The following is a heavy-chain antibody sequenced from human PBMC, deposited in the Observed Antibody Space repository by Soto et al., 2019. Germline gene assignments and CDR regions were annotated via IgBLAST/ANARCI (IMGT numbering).Heavy chain of an antibody. Sequence: SETLSLTCTVSGGSISSGGYYWSWIRQHPGKGLEWIGYIYYSGSTYYNPSLKSRVTISVDTSKNQFSLKLSSVTAADTAVYYCARGGYYDRERHDYWGQGTLVTVSS. V-gene: IGHV4-31*03. CDR1: GGSISSGGYY. CDR2: IYYSGST. J-gene: IGHJ4*02. CDR3: ARGGYYDRERHDY. D-gene: IGHD3-22*01.